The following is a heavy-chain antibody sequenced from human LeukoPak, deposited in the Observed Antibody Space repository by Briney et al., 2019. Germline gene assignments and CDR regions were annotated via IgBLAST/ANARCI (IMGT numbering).Heavy chain of an antibody. CDR1: GGSITRTGSY. D-gene: IGHD1-26*01. V-gene: IGHV4-39*01. CDR2: IFPTEPA. J-gene: IGHJ4*02. Sequence: SETLSLTCTVSGGSITRTGSYWAWLRQPRGKGSEWIGSIFPTEPAYYNPSLKSRVTISIDTSRNQFTLKQSSVTAPDTSIYYCAAYSSGTMFDSWGPGALVTVSS. CDR3: AAYSSGTMFDS.